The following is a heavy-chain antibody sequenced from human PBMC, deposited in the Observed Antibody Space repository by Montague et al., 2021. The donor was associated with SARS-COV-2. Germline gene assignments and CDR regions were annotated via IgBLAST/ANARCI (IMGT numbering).Heavy chain of an antibody. V-gene: IGHV4-61*02. J-gene: IGHJ4*02. CDR3: ARAVYTGGWYGVNYFDY. CDR1: GGSISSGSYY. CDR2: IYTSGST. D-gene: IGHD6-19*01. Sequence: TLSPTCTVSGGSISSGSYYWSWIRQPAGKGLEWIGRIYTSGSTNYNPSLKSRVTISIDTSKKQFSLKLSSVTAADTAVYYCARAVYTGGWYGVNYFDYWGQGTLVTVSS.